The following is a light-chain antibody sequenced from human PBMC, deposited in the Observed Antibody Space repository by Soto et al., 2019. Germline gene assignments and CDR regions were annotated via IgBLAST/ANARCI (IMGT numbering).Light chain of an antibody. V-gene: IGLV2-14*03. Sequence: SALTQPASVSGSPGQSITISCTGTTSDVGGYNYVSWYQQHPGKAPKLMIYDVSDRPSGVSNRFSASKSGNTASLTISGLQAEDEADYYCSSYTSSSTPWVFGTGTKVTVL. CDR2: DVS. CDR1: TSDVGGYNY. J-gene: IGLJ1*01. CDR3: SSYTSSSTPWV.